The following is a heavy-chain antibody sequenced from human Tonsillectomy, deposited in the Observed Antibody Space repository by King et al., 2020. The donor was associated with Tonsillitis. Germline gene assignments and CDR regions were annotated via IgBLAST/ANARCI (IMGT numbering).Heavy chain of an antibody. J-gene: IGHJ4*02. CDR2: IYYTGST. CDR3: ALNYYGSGSYYKASDY. V-gene: IGHV4-39*02. CDR1: SGSISSNSYY. Sequence: QLQESGPGLVKPSETLSLTCTVSSGSISSNSYYWGWIRQPPGKGLGGIGSIYYTGSTYYNPSLKSRVTISVDTSKNHFSLKLSSVTAADTAVYYCALNYYGSGSYYKASDYWGQGTLVTVSS. D-gene: IGHD3-10*01.